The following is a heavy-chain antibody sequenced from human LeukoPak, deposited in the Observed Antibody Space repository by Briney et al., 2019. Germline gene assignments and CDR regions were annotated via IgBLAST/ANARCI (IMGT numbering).Heavy chain of an antibody. Sequence: GASVKVSCTPSGYTFTSYAISWVRQAPGQGLEWMGGIIPIFGTANYAQKFQGRVTITADESTSTAYMELSSLRSEDTAVYYCARVPPTVTTDHYYYYYGMDVWGQGTTVTVSS. CDR1: GYTFTSYA. D-gene: IGHD4-11*01. V-gene: IGHV1-69*13. CDR2: IIPIFGTA. J-gene: IGHJ6*02. CDR3: ARVPPTVTTDHYYYYYGMDV.